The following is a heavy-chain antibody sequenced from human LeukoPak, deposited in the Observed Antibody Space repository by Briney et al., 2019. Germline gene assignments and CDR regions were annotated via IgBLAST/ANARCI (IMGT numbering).Heavy chain of an antibody. J-gene: IGHJ6*02. CDR2: ISWNSGSI. D-gene: IGHD3-16*01. Sequence: PGRSLRLSCAASGFTFDGYAMHWVRQGPGKGLEWVSGISWNSGSIGYADSVKGRFTISRDNAKNSLYLQMNSLRAEDTALYYCAKDVGSTYYYGMDVWGQGTTVTVSS. CDR1: GFTFDGYA. V-gene: IGHV3-9*01. CDR3: AKDVGSTYYYGMDV.